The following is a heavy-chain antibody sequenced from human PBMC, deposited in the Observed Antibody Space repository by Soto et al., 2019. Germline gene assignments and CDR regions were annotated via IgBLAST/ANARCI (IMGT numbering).Heavy chain of an antibody. J-gene: IGHJ4*02. Sequence: QVQLVESGGGVVQPGRSLRLSCAASGFTFSSYGMHWVRQAPGKGLEWVAVISDDGSNKYYADSVKGRFTISRDNSKNKLYMQMNSLRAEDTAVYYCAKDVGILEATFDYWGQGTLVTVSS. V-gene: IGHV3-30*18. CDR3: AKDVGILEATFDY. CDR1: GFTFSSYG. D-gene: IGHD3-3*01. CDR2: ISDDGSNK.